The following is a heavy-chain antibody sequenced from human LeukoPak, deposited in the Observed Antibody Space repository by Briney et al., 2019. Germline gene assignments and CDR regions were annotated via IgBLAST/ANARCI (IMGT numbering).Heavy chain of an antibody. CDR1: GGSINSGTYY. CDR3: ARDGGLEQYYFDY. D-gene: IGHD3-16*01. V-gene: IGHV4-61*02. CDR2: ISTSGST. J-gene: IGHJ4*02. Sequence: SETLSLTRTVSGGSINSGTYYWTWIRQPAGKGLEWIGRISTSGSTNYKPSLKSRVTISVDAPKNQFSLKLSSVTAADTAVYYCARDGGLEQYYFDYWGQGTLVTVSS.